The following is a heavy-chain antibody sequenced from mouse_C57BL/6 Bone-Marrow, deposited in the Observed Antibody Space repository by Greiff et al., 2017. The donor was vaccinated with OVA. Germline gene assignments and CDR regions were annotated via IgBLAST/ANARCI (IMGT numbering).Heavy chain of an antibody. CDR3: AREYYGSSYYVYWYFDV. D-gene: IGHD1-1*01. Sequence: EVMLVESGGGLVKPGGSLKLSCAASGFTFSDYGMHWVRQAPEKGLEWVAYISSGSSTIYYADTVKGRFTISRDNAKNTLFLQMTSLRSEDTAMYYCAREYYGSSYYVYWYFDVWGTGTTVTVSS. CDR2: ISSGSSTI. CDR1: GFTFSDYG. V-gene: IGHV5-17*01. J-gene: IGHJ1*03.